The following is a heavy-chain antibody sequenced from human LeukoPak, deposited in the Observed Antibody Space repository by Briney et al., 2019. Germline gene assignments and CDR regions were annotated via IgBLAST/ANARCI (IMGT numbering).Heavy chain of an antibody. V-gene: IGHV3-33*01. CDR2: MWDDESNK. Sequence: PGGSLRLSCAASGFTFSSYGMHWVRQAPGKGLEWVAVMWDDESNKYYADSVKGRFTISRDNSKNILYLQMNNLGAEDTAVYYCARGRGGTYPPGIYWGQGTLVTVSS. CDR1: GFTFSSYG. J-gene: IGHJ4*02. D-gene: IGHD1-26*01. CDR3: ARGRGGTYPPGIY.